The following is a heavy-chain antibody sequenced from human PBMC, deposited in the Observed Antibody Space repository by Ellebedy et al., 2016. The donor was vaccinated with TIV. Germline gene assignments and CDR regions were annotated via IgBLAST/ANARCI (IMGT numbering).Heavy chain of an antibody. J-gene: IGHJ2*01. V-gene: IGHV4-59*01. D-gene: IGHD2-21*02. CDR1: GVSISSYY. CDR3: ARAWGCGGDCYHWYFDL. Sequence: MPSETLSLTCTVSGVSISSYYWSWIRQPPGKGLEWIGYIYYSGSTNYNPSLKSRVTISVDTSKNQFSLKLSSVTAADTAVYYCARAWGCGGDCYHWYFDLWGRGTLVTVSS. CDR2: IYYSGST.